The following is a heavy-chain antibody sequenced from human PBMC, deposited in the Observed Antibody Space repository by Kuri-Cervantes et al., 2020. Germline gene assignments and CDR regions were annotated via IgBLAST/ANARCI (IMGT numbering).Heavy chain of an antibody. V-gene: IGHV3-30*18. J-gene: IGHJ4*02. Sequence: GESLKISCAASGFTFSSYGMHWVRQAPGKGLGWVAVISYDGSNKYYADSVKGRFTISRDNSKNTLYLQMNSLRAEDTAVYYCAKVERKIVVVTAALDYWGQGTLVTVSS. CDR3: AKVERKIVVVTAALDY. CDR1: GFTFSSYG. D-gene: IGHD2-21*02. CDR2: ISYDGSNK.